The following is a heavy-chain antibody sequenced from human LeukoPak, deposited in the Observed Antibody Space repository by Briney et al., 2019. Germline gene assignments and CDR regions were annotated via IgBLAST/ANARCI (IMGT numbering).Heavy chain of an antibody. CDR2: IIPIFGTA. D-gene: IGHD3-22*01. J-gene: IGHJ4*02. CDR1: GYTFNRNG. V-gene: IGHV1-69*06. CDR3: ARVQVRTYYDTSGHIDY. Sequence: GASVKVSCKTSGYTFNRNGMSWVRQAPGQGLEWMGGIIPIFGTANYAQKFQGRVTITADKPTSTAYMELSSLRSEDTAVYYCARVQVRTYYDTSGHIDYWGQGTLVTVSS.